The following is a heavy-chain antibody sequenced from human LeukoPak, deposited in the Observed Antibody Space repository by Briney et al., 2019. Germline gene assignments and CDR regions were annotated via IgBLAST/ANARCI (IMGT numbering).Heavy chain of an antibody. V-gene: IGHV3-23*01. CDR3: VIGIAAAGTFPY. CDR1: GFTFSSYA. Sequence: QTGGSLRLSCAASGFTFSSYAMSWVRQAPGKGLEWVSAISGSGGSTYYADSVKGRFTISRGNSKNTLYLQMNSLRAEDTAVYYCVIGIAAAGTFPYWGQGTLVTVSS. J-gene: IGHJ4*02. CDR2: ISGSGGST. D-gene: IGHD6-13*01.